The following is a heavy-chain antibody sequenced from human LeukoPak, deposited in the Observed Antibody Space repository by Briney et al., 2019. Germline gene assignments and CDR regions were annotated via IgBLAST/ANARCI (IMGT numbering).Heavy chain of an antibody. J-gene: IGHJ4*02. CDR1: GYTFTGYY. D-gene: IGHD3-22*01. V-gene: IGHV1-2*02. CDR3: AKDSPSNYYDSSGYFGDFDY. Sequence: ASVEVSCKASGYTFTGYYMHWVRQAPGQGLEWMGWINPNSGGTNYAQKFQGRVTMTRDTSISTAYMELSRLRSDDTAVYYCAKDSPSNYYDSSGYFGDFDYWGQGTLVTVSS. CDR2: INPNSGGT.